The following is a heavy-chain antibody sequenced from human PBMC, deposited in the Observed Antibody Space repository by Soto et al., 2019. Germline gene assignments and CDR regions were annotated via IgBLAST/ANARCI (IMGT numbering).Heavy chain of an antibody. CDR2: INAGNGNT. J-gene: IGHJ6*02. Sequence: ASVKVSCKASGYTFTSYAMHWVRQAPGQRLEWMGWINAGNGNTKYSQKSQGRVTITRDTSASTAYMELSSLRSEDTAVYYCACGGPAYYDFWSGYPTYYYYYYGMDVWGQGTTVTVSS. CDR1: GYTFTSYA. CDR3: ACGGPAYYDFWSGYPTYYYYYYGMDV. V-gene: IGHV1-3*01. D-gene: IGHD3-3*01.